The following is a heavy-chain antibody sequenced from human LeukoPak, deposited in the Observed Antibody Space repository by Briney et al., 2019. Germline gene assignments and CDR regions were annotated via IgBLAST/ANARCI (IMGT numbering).Heavy chain of an antibody. V-gene: IGHV3-30*04. D-gene: IGHD3-3*01. CDR2: ISYDGSNK. J-gene: IGHJ6*02. CDR3: AKATRYYDFWSGYGAYYYYGMDV. Sequence: GGSLRLSCAASGFTFSSYAMHWVRQAPGKGLEWVAVISYDGSNKYYADSVKGRFTISRDNSKNTLYLQMNSLRAEDTAVYYCAKATRYYDFWSGYGAYYYYGMDVWGQGTTVTVSS. CDR1: GFTFSSYA.